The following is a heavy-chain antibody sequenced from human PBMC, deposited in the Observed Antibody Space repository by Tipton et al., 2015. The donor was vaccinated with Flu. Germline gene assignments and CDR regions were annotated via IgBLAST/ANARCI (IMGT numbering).Heavy chain of an antibody. Sequence: GSLRLSCAASGFSFSDYWMHWVRQAPGKGLEWVANINQDRSVNYYVDSVKGRFTISRDNAKNSLSLQMSSLRAEDTGVYHCARFAGGPWGQGTLVTVSS. D-gene: IGHD3-16*01. CDR3: ARFAGGP. J-gene: IGHJ5*02. CDR1: GFSFSDYW. CDR2: INQDRSVN. V-gene: IGHV3-7*01.